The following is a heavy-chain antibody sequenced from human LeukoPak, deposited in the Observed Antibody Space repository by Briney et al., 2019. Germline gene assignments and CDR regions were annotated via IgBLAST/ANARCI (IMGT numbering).Heavy chain of an antibody. Sequence: GGSLRLFCAASGFTFRTYAMSWVRQTPGKGLEWVSAINNDGDNTYYADSVKGRFSVSRDNSKNTLHLQMNSLRAEDTAKYYCAQQLGYCSGGSRYFTSWGQGTLVTVSS. V-gene: IGHV3-23*01. D-gene: IGHD2-15*01. CDR2: INNDGDNT. CDR3: AQQLGYCSGGSRYFTS. CDR1: GFTFRTYA. J-gene: IGHJ5*02.